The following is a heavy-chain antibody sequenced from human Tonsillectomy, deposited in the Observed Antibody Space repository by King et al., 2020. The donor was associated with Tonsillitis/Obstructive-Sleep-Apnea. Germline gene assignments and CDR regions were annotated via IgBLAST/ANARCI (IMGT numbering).Heavy chain of an antibody. D-gene: IGHD3-22*01. CDR3: ARIAYYYDSSGYSPHFDY. CDR2: IYYSGST. Sequence: LQLQESGPGLVKPSETLSLTCTVSGGSISSSSYYWGWIRQPPGKGLEWIGSIYYSGSTYYNPSLKSRVTISVDTAKNQFSLKLSSGAAADTAVYYCARIAYYYDSSGYSPHFDYWGQGTLVTVSS. CDR1: GGSISSSSYY. J-gene: IGHJ4*02. V-gene: IGHV4-39*01.